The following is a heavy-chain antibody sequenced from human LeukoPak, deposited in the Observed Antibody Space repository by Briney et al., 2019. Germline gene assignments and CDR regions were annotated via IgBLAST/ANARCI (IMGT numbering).Heavy chain of an antibody. V-gene: IGHV3-49*03. CDR2: IRSKIYGGTT. CDR3: VRYSGDADY. D-gene: IGHD5-12*01. J-gene: IGHJ4*02. Sequence: GGSLRLSCTASGFTFDNYAMSWFRQAPGKGLEWVGFIRSKIYGGTTEYAAFVKGRFTISRDDSKSMAYLQMTSLKSEDTAVYSCVRYSGDADYWGQGTLVTVSS. CDR1: GFTFDNYA.